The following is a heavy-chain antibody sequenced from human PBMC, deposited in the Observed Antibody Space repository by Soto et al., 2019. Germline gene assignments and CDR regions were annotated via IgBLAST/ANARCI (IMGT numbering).Heavy chain of an antibody. D-gene: IGHD4-17*01. CDR2: IYYSGST. CDR1: GGSISSGDYY. Sequence: SETLSLTCTVSGGSISSGDYYWSWIRQPPGKGPEWIGYIYYSGSTYYNPSLKSRVTISVDTSKNQFSLKLSSVTAADTAVYYCARTGLYGDYEYWGQGTLVTVSS. V-gene: IGHV4-30-4*01. CDR3: ARTGLYGDYEY. J-gene: IGHJ4*02.